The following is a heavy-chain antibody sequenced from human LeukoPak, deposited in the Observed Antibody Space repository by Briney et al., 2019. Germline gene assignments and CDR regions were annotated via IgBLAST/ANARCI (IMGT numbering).Heavy chain of an antibody. CDR1: GGSISNSY. Sequence: SETLSLTCTVSGGSISNSYSTWIRQPPGKGLGWIGRIYSSGSTNYNTSLRSRATMSVDTFKNQFSLKLNSVTAADTAVYYCARMSDYGVLWGQGTLVTVSS. V-gene: IGHV4-4*07. CDR2: IYSSGST. CDR3: ARMSDYGVL. J-gene: IGHJ4*02. D-gene: IGHD4-17*01.